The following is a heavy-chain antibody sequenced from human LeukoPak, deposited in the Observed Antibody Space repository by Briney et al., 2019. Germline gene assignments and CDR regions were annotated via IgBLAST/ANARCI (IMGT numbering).Heavy chain of an antibody. CDR1: GFTVSSNY. J-gene: IGHJ4*02. Sequence: GGSLRLSCAASGFTVSSNYMSWVRQAPGKGLEWVSVIYSGGSTYYADSVKGRFTISRDNSKNTLYLQMNSLRAEDTAVYYCARDGDTAMGTGYFDYWGQGTLVTVSS. V-gene: IGHV3-53*01. CDR3: ARDGDTAMGTGYFDY. CDR2: IYSGGST. D-gene: IGHD5-18*01.